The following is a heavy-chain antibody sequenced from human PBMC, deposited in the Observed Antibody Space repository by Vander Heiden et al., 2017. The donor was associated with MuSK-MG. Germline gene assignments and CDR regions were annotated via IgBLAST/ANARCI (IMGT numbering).Heavy chain of an antibody. CDR2: IIPIFGSS. CDR3: ARGDGYCSGRRCSNYYFDL. CDR1: GGTFSSYS. V-gene: IGHV1-69*01. J-gene: IGHJ2*01. Sequence: QVQLVQSGAEVKKPGSSVKVSCKASGGTFSSYSFSWVRQAPGQGLEWMGDIIPIFGSSQYAQNFQGRLTITADESTSTAYMELSSLRSEDTAIYFCARGDGYCSGRRCSNYYFDLWGRGTPVTVSS. D-gene: IGHD2-15*01.